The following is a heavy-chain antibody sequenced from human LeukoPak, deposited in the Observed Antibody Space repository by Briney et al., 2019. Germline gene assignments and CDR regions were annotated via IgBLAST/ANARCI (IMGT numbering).Heavy chain of an antibody. CDR1: GYSFTSYW. V-gene: IGHV5-51*01. CDR3: ASGLITIFGVAPGAFDI. Sequence: GESLKISCKGSGYSFTSYWIGWVRQMPGKGLEWMGIIYPGDSDTRYSPSFQGQVTISADKSISTAYLQWSGLKASDTAMYYCASGLITIFGVAPGAFDIWGQGTMVTVSS. D-gene: IGHD3-3*01. J-gene: IGHJ3*02. CDR2: IYPGDSDT.